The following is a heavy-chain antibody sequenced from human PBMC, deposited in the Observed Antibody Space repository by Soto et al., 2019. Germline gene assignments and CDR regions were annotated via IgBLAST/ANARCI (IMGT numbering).Heavy chain of an antibody. CDR3: VTQDEYSYAFAI. Sequence: EVQLVESGGGLVQPGGSLRLSCSASGFTFSSYAMHWVRQAPGKGREYVSAISSNGGSTYYADSVKGRFTISRDNSTNTLYLQMSSLRAEDTAVYYCVTQDEYSYAFAIWGEGTMVTVSS. CDR1: GFTFSSYA. V-gene: IGHV3-64D*06. CDR2: ISSNGGST. D-gene: IGHD5-18*01. J-gene: IGHJ3*02.